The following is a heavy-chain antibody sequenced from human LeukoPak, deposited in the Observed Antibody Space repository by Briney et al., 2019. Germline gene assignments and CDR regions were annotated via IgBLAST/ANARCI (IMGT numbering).Heavy chain of an antibody. Sequence: GGSLRLSCAASGFTFSSIAMSWVRQAPDKGLEWVSTISGGGGGTYYADSVKGRFTISRDDSKNTLYLQMNSLRADDTAVYYCAKDLGRYRNNFFDYWGQGNLVTVSS. J-gene: IGHJ4*02. D-gene: IGHD1-26*01. CDR3: AKDLGRYRNNFFDY. CDR1: GFTFSSIA. V-gene: IGHV3-23*01. CDR2: ISGGGGGT.